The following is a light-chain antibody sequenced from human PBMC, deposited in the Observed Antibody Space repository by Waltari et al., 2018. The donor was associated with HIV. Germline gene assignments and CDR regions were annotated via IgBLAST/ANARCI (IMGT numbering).Light chain of an antibody. CDR1: ASVSSN. J-gene: IGKJ5*01. Sequence: EIVMTQSPATLSVSPGERATLSCRASASVSSNVAWYQQKPGQAPRLIIYEASNRATGIPTRFSGSGSGTEFTLTISSLQSEDFAVYYCQQNNNWPPITFCQGTRLEIK. V-gene: IGKV3-15*01. CDR3: QQNNNWPPIT. CDR2: EAS.